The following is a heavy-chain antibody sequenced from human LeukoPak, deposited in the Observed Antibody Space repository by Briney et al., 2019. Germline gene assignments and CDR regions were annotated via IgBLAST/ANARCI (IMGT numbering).Heavy chain of an antibody. J-gene: IGHJ4*02. D-gene: IGHD1-26*01. CDR2: IKQDGSER. V-gene: IGHV3-7*03. CDR3: AKEGGSGRHFDY. Sequence: GGSLRLSCAASGFTFSGFSMSWVRQSPTKGLEWVANIKQDGSERYYVDSVKGRFTISRDNAKNSLSLQMNNLRAEDTAVYYCAKEGGSGRHFDYWGQGTLVTVSS. CDR1: GFTFSGFS.